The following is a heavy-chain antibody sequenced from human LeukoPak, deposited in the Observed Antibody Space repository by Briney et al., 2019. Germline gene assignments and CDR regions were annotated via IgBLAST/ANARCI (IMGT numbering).Heavy chain of an antibody. CDR1: GFKFSDYS. D-gene: IGHD3-22*01. CDR3: AREKFPTMIVVVINRFFDY. J-gene: IGHJ4*02. CDR2: ISAFSTYV. Sequence: GGSLRLSCAASGFKFSDYSMNWVRQVPGKGLEWVASISAFSTYVYYPDSVKGRFTVSRDNARNSEYLQLDSLRDEDTAVYYCAREKFPTMIVVVINRFFDYWGQGTLVTVSS. V-gene: IGHV3-21*01.